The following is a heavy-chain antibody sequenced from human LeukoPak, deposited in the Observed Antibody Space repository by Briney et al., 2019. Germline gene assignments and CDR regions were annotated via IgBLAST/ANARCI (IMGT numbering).Heavy chain of an antibody. CDR1: GFTFSSYG. V-gene: IGHV3-30*03. CDR2: ISYDGSNK. J-gene: IGHJ6*03. Sequence: GRSLRLSCAASGFTFSSYGMHWVRQAPGKGLEWVAVISYDGSNKYYADSVKGRFTISRDNSKNTLYLQMNSLRAEDTAVYYCTRRGYYYMDVWGKGTTVTVSS. CDR3: TRRGYYYMDV.